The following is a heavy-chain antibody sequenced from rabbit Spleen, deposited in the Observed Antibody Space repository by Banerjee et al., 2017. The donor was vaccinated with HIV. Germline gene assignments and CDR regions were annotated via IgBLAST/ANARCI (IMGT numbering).Heavy chain of an antibody. Sequence: QSLEESGGDLVKPGASLTLTCTASGFSFSSSYWMCWVRQAPGKGLEWIACISTSSGITYYASWAKGRFTISKTSSTTVTLQMTSLTAADSATYFCVREAGYGGYGDANLWGPGTLVTVS. J-gene: IGHJ4*01. CDR2: ISTSSGIT. V-gene: IGHV1S40*01. D-gene: IGHD6-1*01. CDR1: GFSFSSSYW. CDR3: VREAGYGGYGDANL.